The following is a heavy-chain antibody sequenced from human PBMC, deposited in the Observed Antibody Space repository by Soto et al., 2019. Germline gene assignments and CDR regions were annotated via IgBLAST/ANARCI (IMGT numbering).Heavy chain of an antibody. J-gene: IGHJ4*02. CDR2: IVPIFGTA. CDR3: CVVGATTSFDY. V-gene: IGHV1-69*01. Sequence: QVQLVQSGAEVKKPGSSVKVSCKASGGTFSSYAISWVRQAPGQGLEWMGGIVPIFGTANSAQKFQGRVTFTADESTRTAYMEVSSLGSEDTAVYYCCVVGATTSFDYWGQGTLVTVSS. CDR1: GGTFSSYA. D-gene: IGHD1-26*01.